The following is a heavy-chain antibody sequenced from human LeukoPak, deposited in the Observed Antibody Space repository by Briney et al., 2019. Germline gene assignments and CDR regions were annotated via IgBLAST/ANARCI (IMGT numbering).Heavy chain of an antibody. V-gene: IGHV4-34*01. CDR1: GVSFSGYY. D-gene: IGHD3-10*01. Sequence: PSETLSLTCAVYGVSFSGYYWSWIRQPPGKGLEWIGEINHGGSTNYNPFLKSRVTISVDTSKNQFSLILNSVTAADTAVYYCARDPRKWFGPRDYYYYMDVWGKGTTVTVS. CDR3: ARDPRKWFGPRDYYYYMDV. J-gene: IGHJ6*03. CDR2: INHGGST.